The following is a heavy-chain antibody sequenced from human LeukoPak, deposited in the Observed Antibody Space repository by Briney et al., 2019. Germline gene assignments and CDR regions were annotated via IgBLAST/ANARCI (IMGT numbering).Heavy chain of an antibody. CDR3: AVGSFGGDAF. CDR1: GYSFTRYW. CDR2: IDPADSYA. D-gene: IGHD2-21*02. J-gene: IGHJ4*02. V-gene: IGHV5-10-1*01. Sequence: KGGESLKISCKGSGYSFTRYWISWVRQMPGKGLEWMGAIDPADSYATYSPSFQGHVTISADKSINTAYIHWNSLKTSDTAIFYCAVGSFGGDAFWGQGTLISVSS.